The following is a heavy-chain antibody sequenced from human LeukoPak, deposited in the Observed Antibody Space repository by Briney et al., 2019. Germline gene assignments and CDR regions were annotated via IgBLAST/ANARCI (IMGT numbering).Heavy chain of an antibody. J-gene: IGHJ6*02. V-gene: IGHV1-8*01. CDR3: ARVLGLEGYCSGGSCYFPRTYYGMDV. D-gene: IGHD2-15*01. CDR1: GYTFTSYD. CDR2: MNPNSGNT. Sequence: GASVKVSCKASGYTFTSYDINWVRQATGQGLEWMGWMNPNSGNTGYAQKFQGRVTMTRSTSISTAYMELSSLRSEDTAVYYCARVLGLEGYCSGGSCYFPRTYYGMDVWGQGTTVTVSS.